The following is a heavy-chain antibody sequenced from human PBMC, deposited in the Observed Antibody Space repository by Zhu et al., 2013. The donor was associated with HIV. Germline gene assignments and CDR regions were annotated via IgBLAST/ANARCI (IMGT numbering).Heavy chain of an antibody. CDR3: ARDFEVRFLAAPNYYYGMTS. CDR2: ISAYNGNT. Sequence: QVQLVQSGAEVKKPGASVKVSCKASGYTFTSYGISWVRQAPGQGLEWMGWISAYNGNTNYAQKLQGRVTMTTDTSTSTAYMELRSLRSDDTAVYYCARDFEVRFLAAPNYYYGMTSGRRTTSPSPQ. D-gene: IGHD3-3*01. J-gene: IGHJ6*01. CDR1: GYTFTSYG. V-gene: IGHV1-18*04.